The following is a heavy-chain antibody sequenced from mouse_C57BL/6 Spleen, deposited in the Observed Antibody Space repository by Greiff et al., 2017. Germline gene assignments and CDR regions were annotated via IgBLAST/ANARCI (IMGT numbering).Heavy chain of an antibody. Sequence: QVQLQQSGPELVKPGASVKISCKASGYAFSSSWMNWVKQRPGKGLEWIGRIYPGDGDTNYNGKFKGKATLTADKSSSTAYMQLNRLTSEDSAVYFCARDMFTVDYWGQGTTRTVSS. CDR3: ARDMFTVDY. CDR2: IYPGDGDT. D-gene: IGHD2-2*01. CDR1: GYAFSSSW. J-gene: IGHJ2*01. V-gene: IGHV1-82*01.